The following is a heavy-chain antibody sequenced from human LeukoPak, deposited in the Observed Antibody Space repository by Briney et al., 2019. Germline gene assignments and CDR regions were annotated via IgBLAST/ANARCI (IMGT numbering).Heavy chain of an antibody. Sequence: ASVKVSCKASGYTFTSYGISWVRQAPGQGLEWMGWISAYNGNTNYAQKLQGRVTTTTDTSTSAAYMELRSLRSDDTAVYYCAGVASGIDAFDIWGQGTMVTVSS. J-gene: IGHJ3*02. D-gene: IGHD5-12*01. CDR1: GYTFTSYG. CDR3: AGVASGIDAFDI. CDR2: ISAYNGNT. V-gene: IGHV1-18*01.